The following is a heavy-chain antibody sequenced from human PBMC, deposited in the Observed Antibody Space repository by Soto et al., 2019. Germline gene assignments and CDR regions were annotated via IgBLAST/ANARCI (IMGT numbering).Heavy chain of an antibody. CDR3: ARGRTLVVVVAANPYGMDV. V-gene: IGHV4-31*03. D-gene: IGHD2-15*01. CDR1: GGSISSGGYY. J-gene: IGHJ6*02. CDR2: IYYSGST. Sequence: NPSETLSLTCTVSGGSISSGGYYWSWIRQHPGKGLEWIGYIYYSGSTYYNPSLKSRVTISVDTSKNQFSLKLSSVTAADTAVYYWARGRTLVVVVAANPYGMDVWGQGTSVTVPS.